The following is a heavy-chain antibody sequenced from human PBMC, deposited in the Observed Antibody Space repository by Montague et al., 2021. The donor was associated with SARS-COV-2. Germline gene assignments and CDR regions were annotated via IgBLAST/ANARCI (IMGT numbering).Heavy chain of an antibody. V-gene: IGHV2-70*04. D-gene: IGHD3-9*01. CDR3: ARSYYDILTAYYTPFDY. J-gene: IGHJ4*02. CDR1: GFSLSTSGMR. Sequence: PAQVKPTQTLTLTCTFSGFSLSTSGMRASWIRQPPGKALEWLARIDWDDDKFYSTSLKTRLTISKDTSKNQVVLTMTNMDPVDTATYCCARSYYDILTAYYTPFDYWGQGTLVTVSS. CDR2: IDWDDDK.